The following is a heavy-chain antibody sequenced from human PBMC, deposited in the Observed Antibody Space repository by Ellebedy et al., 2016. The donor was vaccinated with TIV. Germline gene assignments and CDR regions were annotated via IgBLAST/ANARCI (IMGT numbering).Heavy chain of an antibody. CDR1: GFSFGDYY. V-gene: IGHV3-11*06. CDR2: ISSTGSYI. J-gene: IGHJ4*02. D-gene: IGHD3-3*01. Sequence: PGGSLRLSCGASGFSFGDYYMTWIRQVPGKGLEWLSYISSTGSYINYAASVKGRFTISRDNAKNSVFLQMNSLRVEDTAIYYCARTDDFWSGCRFDYWGQGALVTVSS. CDR3: ARTDDFWSGCRFDY.